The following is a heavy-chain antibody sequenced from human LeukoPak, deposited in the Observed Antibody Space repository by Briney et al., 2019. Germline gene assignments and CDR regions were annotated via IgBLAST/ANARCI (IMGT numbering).Heavy chain of an antibody. CDR3: ARDRSTGTTDY. D-gene: IGHD1-1*01. Sequence: GGGLRLSCAASGFTFSSYSMSWVRQAPGRGLEWVSSISSSSSYIYYADSVKARSTNSRDNANNSLYLPMNSLRAEHTAVYYCARDRSTGTTDYWGQGTLVTVSS. CDR2: ISSSSSYI. J-gene: IGHJ4*02. V-gene: IGHV3-21*01. CDR1: GFTFSSYS.